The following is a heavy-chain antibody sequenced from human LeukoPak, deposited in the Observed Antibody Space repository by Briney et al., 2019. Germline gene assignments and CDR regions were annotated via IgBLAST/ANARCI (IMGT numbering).Heavy chain of an antibody. CDR1: GGSFSGYY. V-gene: IGHV4-34*01. CDR2: INHSGST. J-gene: IGHJ5*02. CDR3: ARDSARYSSRRSWFDP. Sequence: SETLSLTCAVYGGSFSGYYRSWIRQPPGKGLEWIGEINHSGSTNYNPSLKSRVTISVDTSKNQFPLKLSSVTAADTAVYYCARDSARYSSRRSWFDPWGQGTLVTVSS. D-gene: IGHD6-13*01.